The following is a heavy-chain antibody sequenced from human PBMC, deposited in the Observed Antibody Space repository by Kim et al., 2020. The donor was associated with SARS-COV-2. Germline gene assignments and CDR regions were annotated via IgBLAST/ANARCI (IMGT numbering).Heavy chain of an antibody. V-gene: IGHV5-51*01. CDR1: GYSFTSYW. CDR3: ARHPDTSVLRYFDWLGVGMDV. J-gene: IGHJ6*02. CDR2: IYPGDSDT. Sequence: GESLKISCKGSGYSFTSYWIGWVRQMPGKGLEWMGIIYPGDSDTRYSPSFQGQVTISADKSISTAYLQWSSLKASDTAMYYCARHPDTSVLRYFDWLGVGMDVWGQGTTVTVSS. D-gene: IGHD3-9*01.